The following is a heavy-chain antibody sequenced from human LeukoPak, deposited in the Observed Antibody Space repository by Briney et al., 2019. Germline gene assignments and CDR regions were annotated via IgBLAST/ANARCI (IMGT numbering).Heavy chain of an antibody. V-gene: IGHV4-59*01. Sequence: SETLSLTYTVSGGSISSYYWSWIRQPPGKGLEWIGYIYYSGSTNYNPSLKSRVTISVDTSKNQFSLRLSSVTAADTAAYYCARFSCSGGSCYFDYWGQGTLVTVSS. CDR2: IYYSGST. J-gene: IGHJ4*02. D-gene: IGHD2-15*01. CDR1: GGSISSYY. CDR3: ARFSCSGGSCYFDY.